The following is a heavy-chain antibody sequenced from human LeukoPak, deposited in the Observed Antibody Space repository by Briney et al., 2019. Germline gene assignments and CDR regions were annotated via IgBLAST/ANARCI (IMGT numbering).Heavy chain of an antibody. V-gene: IGHV3-23*01. D-gene: IGHD7-27*01. J-gene: IGHJ4*02. CDR1: GFTFSNYG. CDR2: ISRSGTET. Sequence: PGGSLRLSCAGAGFTFSNYGMSWVRQAPGKGLEWVSVISRSGTETYHADSVRGRFTISRDNAKNALYLQMNSLRVEDTAVYYCAIDPNWGTHSWGQGVLVTVSS. CDR3: AIDPNWGTHS.